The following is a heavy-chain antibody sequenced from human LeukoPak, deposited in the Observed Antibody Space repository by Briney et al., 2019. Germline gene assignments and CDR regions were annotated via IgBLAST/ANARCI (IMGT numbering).Heavy chain of an antibody. V-gene: IGHV4-34*01. J-gene: IGHJ4*02. CDR2: INHSGST. CDR3: ARRRYYDILTGKRGLYFDY. CDR1: GGSFSGYY. D-gene: IGHD3-9*01. Sequence: SETLSLTCAVYGGSFSGYYWSWLRQPPGKGLEWIGEINHSGSTNYNPSLKSRVTISVDTSKNQFSLKLSSVTAADTAVYYCARRRYYDILTGKRGLYFDYWGQGTLVTVSS.